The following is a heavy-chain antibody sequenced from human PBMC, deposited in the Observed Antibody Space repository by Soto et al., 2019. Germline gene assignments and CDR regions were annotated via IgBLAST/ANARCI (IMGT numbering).Heavy chain of an antibody. Sequence: GGDLRLTCAASGFTFSTCTMHWVRQTPGKGLEHVSAIVNNGGYTYYADSVKDRFVISRDNSKNTMYLQMNRLRVEDTAVYFCLKDPDDSEGWYFNGLDVWGQGTTVTVSS. D-gene: IGHD3-22*01. CDR2: IVNNGGYT. V-gene: IGHV3-64D*06. J-gene: IGHJ6*02. CDR3: LKDPDDSEGWYFNGLDV. CDR1: GFTFSTCT.